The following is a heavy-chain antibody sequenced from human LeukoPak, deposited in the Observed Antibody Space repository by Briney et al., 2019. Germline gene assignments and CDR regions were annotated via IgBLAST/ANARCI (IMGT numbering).Heavy chain of an antibody. Sequence: SETLSLTCTVSGGSIISSTYFWGWIRQPPGTGLEWIGSIYYSGSTYYNPSLKSRVTISVDTSKNQFSLKLSSVTAADTAVYYCARLTVCFDYWGQGTLVTVSS. V-gene: IGHV4-39*07. CDR2: IYYSGST. J-gene: IGHJ4*02. CDR1: GGSIISSTYF. CDR3: ARLTVCFDY. D-gene: IGHD1-20*01.